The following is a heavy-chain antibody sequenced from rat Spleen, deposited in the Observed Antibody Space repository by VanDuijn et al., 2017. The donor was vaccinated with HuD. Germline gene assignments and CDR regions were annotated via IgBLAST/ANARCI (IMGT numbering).Heavy chain of an antibody. CDR3: ARRVPTRTRNVMDA. V-gene: IGHV5S10*01. Sequence: EVQLVESGGGLVQPGRSLKLSCAASGFTFSDYNMAWVRQAPKKGLEWVATIIYDGSSTYYSDFVKGRFTISRDTAQNTLYLQMDSLRSEDTATYYWARRVPTRTRNVMDAWGQGASVTVSS. D-gene: IGHD2-1*01. J-gene: IGHJ4*01. CDR2: IIYDGSST. CDR1: GFTFSDYN.